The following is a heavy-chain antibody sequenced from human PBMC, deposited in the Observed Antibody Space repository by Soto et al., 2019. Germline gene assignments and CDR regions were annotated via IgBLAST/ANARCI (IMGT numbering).Heavy chain of an antibody. Sequence: SETLSLTCTVSGGSISSTSYYWGWIRQPPGKGLEWIGTIYYSGRTYYNPSLKSRVTISVDTSINQFSLKLSSVTAADTAVFYCARQGWSAGGGMDVWGQGTTVTVSS. J-gene: IGHJ6*02. D-gene: IGHD3-3*01. CDR3: ARQGWSAGGGMDV. CDR2: IYYSGRT. V-gene: IGHV4-39*01. CDR1: GGSISSTSYY.